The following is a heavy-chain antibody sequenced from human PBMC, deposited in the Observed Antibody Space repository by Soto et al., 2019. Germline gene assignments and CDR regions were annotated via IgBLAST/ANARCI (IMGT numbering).Heavy chain of an antibody. CDR3: ARVGGVAARTFDY. CDR1: GGSISPFY. D-gene: IGHD2-15*01. V-gene: IGHV4-59*01. CDR2: LYYSGNT. Sequence: QVQLQESGPGVVKPSETLSLTCTVSGGSISPFYWSWVRQPPGKGLEWIGYLYYSGNTNYNPSLKSRVTISVDASKNQVSLRLPSVTAADTAVYYCARVGGVAARTFDYWGQGTVVTVSS. J-gene: IGHJ4*02.